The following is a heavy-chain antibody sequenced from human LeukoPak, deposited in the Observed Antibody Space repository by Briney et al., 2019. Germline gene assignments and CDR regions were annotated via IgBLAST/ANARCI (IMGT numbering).Heavy chain of an antibody. Sequence: ASVKVSCKASGYTFTSYDINWVRQATGQGLEWMGWMNPNSGNTGYAQKFQGRVTMTRNTSISTAYMELSSLRSEDTAVYYCARVPPMWELRGNRGFDYWGQGTLVTVSS. D-gene: IGHD1-26*01. V-gene: IGHV1-8*01. CDR3: ARVPPMWELRGNRGFDY. CDR1: GYTFTSYD. CDR2: MNPNSGNT. J-gene: IGHJ4*02.